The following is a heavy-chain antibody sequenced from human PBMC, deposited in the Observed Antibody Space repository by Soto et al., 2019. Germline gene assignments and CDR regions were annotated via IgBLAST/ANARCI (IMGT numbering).Heavy chain of an antibody. V-gene: IGHV3-21*01. D-gene: IGHD6-19*01. CDR1: GFTFSSYS. Sequence: GGSLRLSCAASGFTFSSYSMNWVRRAPGKGLEWVSSISSSSSYIYYADSVKGRFTISRDNAKNSLYLQMNSLRAEDTAVYYCARDVLTKYSSGWYAFDIWGQGTMVTVSS. CDR2: ISSSSSYI. J-gene: IGHJ3*02. CDR3: ARDVLTKYSSGWYAFDI.